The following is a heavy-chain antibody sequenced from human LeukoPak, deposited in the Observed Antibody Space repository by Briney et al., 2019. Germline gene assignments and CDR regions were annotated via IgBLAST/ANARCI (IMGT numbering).Heavy chain of an antibody. CDR2: INHSGST. CDR1: GGSFSGYY. J-gene: IGHJ5*02. D-gene: IGHD6-19*01. Sequence: SEALSLTCAVYGGSFSGYYWSWIRQPPGKGLEWIGEINHSGSTNYNPSLKSRVTISVDTSKNQFSLKLSSVTAADTAVYYCARGLSSGWYRNWFDPWGQGTLSPSPQ. V-gene: IGHV4-34*01. CDR3: ARGLSSGWYRNWFDP.